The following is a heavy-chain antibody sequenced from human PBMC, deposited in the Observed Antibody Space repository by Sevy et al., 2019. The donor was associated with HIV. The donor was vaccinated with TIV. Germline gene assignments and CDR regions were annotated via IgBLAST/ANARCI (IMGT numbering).Heavy chain of an antibody. Sequence: SETLSLTCAVSGGSINSNNWWSWVRQPPGKGLEWIGEIYNSGSINYNPSLKSRVTISVDKSKKQFSGKVNSVTPAATAVNDWASRLWFGELGGGYFDYWGQGTLVTVSS. V-gene: IGHV4-4*02. CDR3: ASRLWFGELGGGYFDY. CDR2: IYNSGSI. J-gene: IGHJ4*02. D-gene: IGHD3-10*01. CDR1: GGSINSNNW.